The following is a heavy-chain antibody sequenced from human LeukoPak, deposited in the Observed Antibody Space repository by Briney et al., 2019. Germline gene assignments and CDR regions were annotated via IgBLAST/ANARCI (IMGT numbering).Heavy chain of an antibody. J-gene: IGHJ4*02. D-gene: IGHD3-9*01. CDR3: ARGYFDWAYFDY. CDR2: IYYSGST. CDR1: GGSISSYY. Sequence: SETLSLTCTVSGGSISSYYWSWIRQPPGKGLEWIGYIYYSGSTNYNPSLKSQVTISVDTSKNQFSLKLSSVTAADTAVYYCARGYFDWAYFDYWGQGTLVTVSS. V-gene: IGHV4-59*01.